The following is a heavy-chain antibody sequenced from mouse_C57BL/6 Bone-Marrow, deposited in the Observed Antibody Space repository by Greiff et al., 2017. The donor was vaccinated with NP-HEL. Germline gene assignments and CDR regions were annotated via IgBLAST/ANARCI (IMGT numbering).Heavy chain of an antibody. CDR2: IHPNSGSI. CDR1: GYTFTSYW. J-gene: IGHJ1*03. Sequence: QVQLQQPGAELVKPGASVKLSCKASGYTFTSYWMHWVKQRPGQGLEWIGMIHPNSGSINYNEKFKSKATLTVDKSSSTAYMQLSRLTSEDSAVYYCARNGWYFDVWGTGTTVTVSS. V-gene: IGHV1-64*01. CDR3: ARNGWYFDV.